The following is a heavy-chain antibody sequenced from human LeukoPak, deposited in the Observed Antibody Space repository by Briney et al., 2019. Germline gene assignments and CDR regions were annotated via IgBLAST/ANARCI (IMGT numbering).Heavy chain of an antibody. CDR3: AKGNSPDY. CDR1: GGSISSYY. D-gene: IGHD1-7*01. J-gene: IGHJ4*02. Sequence: SETLSLTCTVSGGSISSYYWSWLRQPPGKGLEWIGYIYYSGSTNYNPSLKRRVTISVDTSKNQFSLQLSSVTAADTAVYYCAKGNSPDYWGQGTLVTVSS. V-gene: IGHV4-59*12. CDR2: IYYSGST.